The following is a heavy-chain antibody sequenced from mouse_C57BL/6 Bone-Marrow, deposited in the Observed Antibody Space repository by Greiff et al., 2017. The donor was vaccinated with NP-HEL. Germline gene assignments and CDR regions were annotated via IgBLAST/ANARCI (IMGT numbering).Heavy chain of an antibody. V-gene: IGHV1-31*01. D-gene: IGHD1-1*01. CDR3: ARSPYYYGSNWYFDV. CDR2: IYPYNGVS. Sequence: VQLQQSGPELVKPGASVKISCKASGYSFTGYYMPWVKQSHGNILAWIGYIYPYNGVSSYNQKFKGKATLTVDKSSSTAYMELRSLTSEDSAVYYCARSPYYYGSNWYFDVWGTGTTVTVSS. J-gene: IGHJ1*03. CDR1: GYSFTGYY.